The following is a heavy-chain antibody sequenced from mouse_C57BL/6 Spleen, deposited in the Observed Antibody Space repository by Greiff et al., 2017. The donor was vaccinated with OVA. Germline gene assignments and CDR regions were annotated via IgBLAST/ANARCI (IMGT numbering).Heavy chain of an antibody. J-gene: IGHJ2*01. Sequence: QVQLQQPGTELVKPGASLPLSCPASGSTFPRSWMHWVKQRPGQGLEWIGNINPSNGGTNYNEKFKSKATLTVDKSSSTAYMQLSSLTSEDSAVYYCARSSGDYYGSSYFDYWGQGTTLTVSS. CDR2: INPSNGGT. V-gene: IGHV1-53*01. D-gene: IGHD1-1*01. CDR3: ARSSGDYYGSSYFDY. CDR1: GSTFPRSW.